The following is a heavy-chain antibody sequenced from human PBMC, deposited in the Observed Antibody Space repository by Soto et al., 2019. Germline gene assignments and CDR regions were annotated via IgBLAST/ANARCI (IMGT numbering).Heavy chain of an antibody. Sequence: EVQLLESGGGLVQPGRSLRLSCAASGFTFISYAMNWFRQAPGKGLEWVSAMSGTGGSTYYADSVKGRFTISRDNSKNTLYLQMNSLTVEDTAVFYCAKAGFSSGWSPSYFDYWGQGTLVTVSS. D-gene: IGHD6-19*01. CDR2: MSGTGGST. J-gene: IGHJ4*02. V-gene: IGHV3-23*01. CDR3: AKAGFSSGWSPSYFDY. CDR1: GFTFISYA.